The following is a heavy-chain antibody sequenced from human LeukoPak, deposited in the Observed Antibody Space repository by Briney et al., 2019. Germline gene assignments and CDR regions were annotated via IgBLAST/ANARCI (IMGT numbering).Heavy chain of an antibody. Sequence: PGGSLRLSCAASRFIFSNYGMHWVRQAPGKGLEWVAFIRYDGSNEYYADSVKGRFTISRDNSKNTMYLQMNSLRAEDTAVYYCAKDTNSGWSYFDYWGQGTLVTVSS. CDR1: RFIFSNYG. CDR2: IRYDGSNE. V-gene: IGHV3-30*02. J-gene: IGHJ4*02. CDR3: AKDTNSGWSYFDY. D-gene: IGHD6-19*01.